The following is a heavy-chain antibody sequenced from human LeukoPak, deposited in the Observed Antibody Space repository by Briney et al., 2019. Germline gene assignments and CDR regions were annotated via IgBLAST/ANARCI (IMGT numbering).Heavy chain of an antibody. Sequence: GASVKVSCKASGYTFTSYGISWVRQAPGQGLEWMGWISAYNGNTNYAQKLQGRVTMTTDTSTSTAYMELRSLRSDDTAVYYCARDIVVVPAAIHGGLGFDPWGQGTLVTVSS. J-gene: IGHJ5*02. V-gene: IGHV1-18*01. D-gene: IGHD2-2*02. CDR2: ISAYNGNT. CDR3: ARDIVVVPAAIHGGLGFDP. CDR1: GYTFTSYG.